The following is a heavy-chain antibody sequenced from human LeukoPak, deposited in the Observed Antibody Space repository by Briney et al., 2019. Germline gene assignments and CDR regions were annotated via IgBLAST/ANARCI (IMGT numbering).Heavy chain of an antibody. D-gene: IGHD3-16*01. Sequence: PGGSLRLSGAASGFTFGTYAMTWVRQSPGKGLEWVSGISGSGGVTDYVDSVKGRFTISRDNFKNTVYLQMSSLRVEDTAVYYCTKVMSITEYYWYGMDVWGQGTTVTVSS. CDR1: GFTFGTYA. J-gene: IGHJ6*02. CDR2: ISGSGGVT. CDR3: TKVMSITEYYWYGMDV. V-gene: IGHV3-23*01.